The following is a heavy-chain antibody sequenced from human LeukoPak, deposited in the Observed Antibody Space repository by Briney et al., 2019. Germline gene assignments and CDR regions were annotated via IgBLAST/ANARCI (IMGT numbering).Heavy chain of an antibody. CDR1: GGSISSYY. D-gene: IGHD3-10*01. V-gene: IGHV4-59*01. CDR2: IYYSGST. Sequence: PSETLSLTCTVSGGSISSYYWSWIRQPPGKGLEWIGYIYYSGSTNYNPSLKSRVTISVDTSKNQFSLKLSSVTAADTAVYYCARDSYYYGSGSYYNAPSDAFDIWGQGTMVTVSS. CDR3: ARDSYYYGSGSYYNAPSDAFDI. J-gene: IGHJ3*02.